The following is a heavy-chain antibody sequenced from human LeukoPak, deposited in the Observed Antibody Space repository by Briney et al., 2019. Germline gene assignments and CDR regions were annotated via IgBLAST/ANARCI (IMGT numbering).Heavy chain of an antibody. V-gene: IGHV1-2*02. CDR3: ATNWDHNWNYLSVGSAFDI. J-gene: IGHJ3*02. CDR2: IKPNSGGT. CDR1: GYTFTGYY. Sequence: ASVKVSCKASGYTFTGYYMHWVRQAPGQGLEWMRWIKPNSGGTNYAQKFQGRVTITADKSTSTAYMELGSLRSEDTAVYYCATNWDHNWNYLSVGSAFDIWGQGTMVTVSS. D-gene: IGHD1-7*01.